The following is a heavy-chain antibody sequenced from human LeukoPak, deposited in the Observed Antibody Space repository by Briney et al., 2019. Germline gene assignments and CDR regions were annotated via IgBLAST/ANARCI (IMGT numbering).Heavy chain of an antibody. J-gene: IGHJ5*02. CDR1: GYTFTGYY. Sequence: ASVKVSCKASGYTFTGYYIHWVRQAPGQGLEWMGWINPKSGGTNHAQKFQGRATMTRDTSISTAHMELSRLTSDDTAVYYCARDRLLLGSHWFDPWGQGTLVTVSS. D-gene: IGHD1-26*01. V-gene: IGHV1-2*02. CDR2: INPKSGGT. CDR3: ARDRLLLGSHWFDP.